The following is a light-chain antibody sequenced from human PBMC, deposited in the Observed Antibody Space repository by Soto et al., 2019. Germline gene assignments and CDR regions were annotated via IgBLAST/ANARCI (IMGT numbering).Light chain of an antibody. V-gene: IGKV3D-15*01. CDR3: QQYNNWPPGIT. CDR1: QSISSN. CDR2: GAS. J-gene: IGKJ5*01. Sequence: EIVLTQSPGTLSLSPGERATLSCRASQSISSNFLAWYQQKPGRAPRLLIYGASSRATGIPASFSGSGSGTEFTLTISSLQSEDFAVYYCQQYNNWPPGITFGQGTRLEI.